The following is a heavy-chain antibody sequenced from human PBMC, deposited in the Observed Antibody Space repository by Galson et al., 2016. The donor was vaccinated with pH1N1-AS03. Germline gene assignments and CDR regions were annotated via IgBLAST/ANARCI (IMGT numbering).Heavy chain of an antibody. CDR3: ARLTIDLLTGYYNVGDY. J-gene: IGHJ4*02. CDR1: GYSFSDHW. V-gene: IGHV5-51*01. D-gene: IGHD3-9*01. Sequence: QSGAEVKKPGESLRISCAASGYSFSDHWIGWVRQMPGRGLEWVGLIYPDDSDTRYSPSFQGQVTISADKSTTTAYLQWNSLKASDTAIYYCARLTIDLLTGYYNVGDYWGQGTLVTVSS. CDR2: IYPDDSDT.